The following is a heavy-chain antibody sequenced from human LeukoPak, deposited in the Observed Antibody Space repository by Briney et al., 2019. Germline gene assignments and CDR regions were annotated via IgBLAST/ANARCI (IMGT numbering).Heavy chain of an antibody. D-gene: IGHD2-21*02. Sequence: PGGSLRLSCAASGFTFSNYWMHWVRQAPGKGLEWVSGISGSGGSTYYADSVKGRFTISRDNSKNTLYLQMNSLRAEDTAVYYCAKEGYCGGDCYREFDYWGQGTLVTVSS. J-gene: IGHJ4*02. V-gene: IGHV3-23*01. CDR3: AKEGYCGGDCYREFDY. CDR1: GFTFSNYW. CDR2: ISGSGGST.